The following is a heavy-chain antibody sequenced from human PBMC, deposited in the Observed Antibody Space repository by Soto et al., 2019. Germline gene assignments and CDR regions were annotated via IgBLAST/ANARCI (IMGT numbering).Heavy chain of an antibody. D-gene: IGHD3-9*01. V-gene: IGHV1-46*01. CDR3: ARDYDILTGLYYFDY. J-gene: IGHJ4*02. CDR1: GYTFTSYY. CDR2: INPSGGST. Sequence: ASVKVSCKASGYTFTSYYMHWVRQAPGQGLEWMGIINPSGGSTSYAQKFQGRVTMTRDTSTSTVYMELSSLRSEDTAVYYCARDYDILTGLYYFDYWGQGTLVTVSS.